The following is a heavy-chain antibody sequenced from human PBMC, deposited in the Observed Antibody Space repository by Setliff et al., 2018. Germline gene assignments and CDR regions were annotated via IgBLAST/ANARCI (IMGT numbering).Heavy chain of an antibody. CDR1: GGTFRSYG. V-gene: IGHV1-69*06. CDR2: TIPSFGST. Sequence: GASVKVSCKASGGTFRSYGISWVRQAPGQGLEWMGGTIPSFGSTNYAQKFQDRVTIISVDKSSNTAYLQWSSLKASDTAMYYCARDTNYEGAYDSWGQGTLVTVSS. CDR3: ARDTNYEGAYDS. D-gene: IGHD3-3*01. J-gene: IGHJ4*02.